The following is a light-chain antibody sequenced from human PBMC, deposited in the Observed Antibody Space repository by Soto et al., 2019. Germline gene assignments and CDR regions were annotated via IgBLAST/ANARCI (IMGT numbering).Light chain of an antibody. V-gene: IGKV2-30*01. Sequence: DVVMTQSPLSLPVTLGQPASISCRSSQSLVYSDGNIYLSWFHQRPGQSPRRLIYKVSNRESGVPDRFSGSGSGTEFTLTISSLQPDDFATYYCQQYKSYSATFGQGTKVDIK. CDR2: KVS. CDR1: QSLVYSDGNIY. J-gene: IGKJ1*01. CDR3: QQYKSYSAT.